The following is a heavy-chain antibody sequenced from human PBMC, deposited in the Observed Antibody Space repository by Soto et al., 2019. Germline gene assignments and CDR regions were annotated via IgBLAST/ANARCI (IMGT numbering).Heavy chain of an antibody. Sequence: EVQLVASGGDLVKPGGSLRLACAGSGFSFRNAWMSWVRQAPGKGPEWIGRIKSESVGGTTHYAAPVKGRFTVSRDDSKNTVYLHMSSLKIEDTAVYYCLGDWLHPWGQGTLVTVSS. CDR2: IKSESVGGTT. V-gene: IGHV3-15*05. CDR1: GFSFRNAW. CDR3: LGDWLHP. D-gene: IGHD7-27*01. J-gene: IGHJ5*02.